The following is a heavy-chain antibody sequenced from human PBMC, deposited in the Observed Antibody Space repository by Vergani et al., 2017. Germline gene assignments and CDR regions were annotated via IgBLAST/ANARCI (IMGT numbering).Heavy chain of an antibody. D-gene: IGHD2-15*01. V-gene: IGHV1-18*01. J-gene: IGHJ5*02. Sequence: QVQLVQSGAEVKKPGASVKVSCKASGYTFTSYGISWVRQAPGQGLEWMGWISAYNGNTNYSQKLQGRVTMTTDTYTSTAYMELRSLRSDDTAVYYCARDKSYCSGGSCYWHWFDPWGQGTLVTVSS. CDR3: ARDKSYCSGGSCYWHWFDP. CDR1: GYTFTSYG. CDR2: ISAYNGNT.